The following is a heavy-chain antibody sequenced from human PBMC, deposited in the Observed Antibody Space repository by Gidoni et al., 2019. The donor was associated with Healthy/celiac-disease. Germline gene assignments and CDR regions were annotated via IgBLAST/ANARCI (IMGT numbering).Heavy chain of an antibody. J-gene: IGHJ6*02. Sequence: EVQLLESGGGLVQPGGSLRLSCSASGFTFSSYARSWVRQAPGKGLGWVSAISGSGGSTYYADSVKGRFTISRENSKNTLYLQMNSLRAEDTAVYYCAKAGGAQLGNYYYYGMDVWGQGTTVTVSS. V-gene: IGHV3-23*01. CDR2: ISGSGGST. D-gene: IGHD7-27*01. CDR1: GFTFSSYA. CDR3: AKAGGAQLGNYYYYGMDV.